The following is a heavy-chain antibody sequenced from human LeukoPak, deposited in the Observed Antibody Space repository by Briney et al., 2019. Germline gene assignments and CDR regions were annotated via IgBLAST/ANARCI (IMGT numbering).Heavy chain of an antibody. CDR1: GISLTTSGVG. Sequence: SGPTLAKPTQTLTLTCTLSGISLTTSGVGVGWIRQPPGGALEWLALIYWDDEELYSPSLKTRLTITKDPSKNQVVLTMTNMDPVDTGTYFCVHDNWYGSQSFWFDPWGQGTLVTVSS. CDR2: IYWDDEE. J-gene: IGHJ5*02. CDR3: VHDNWYGSQSFWFDP. D-gene: IGHD1-20*01. V-gene: IGHV2-5*02.